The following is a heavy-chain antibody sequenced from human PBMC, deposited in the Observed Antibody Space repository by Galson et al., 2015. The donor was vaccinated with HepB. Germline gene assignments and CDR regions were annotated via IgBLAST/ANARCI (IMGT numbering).Heavy chain of an antibody. CDR1: GGSFNRFG. V-gene: IGHV1-69*04. CDR3: ARMPMVRGVGGGAYGMNV. Sequence: SVKVSCKASGGSFNRFGVSWVRQVPGQGLEWMGRIILTLAMTKYAQKFQGRVTISADTSKSTVYMELRSLKSEDTGVYYCARMPMVRGVGGGAYGMNVWGQGTTVTVSS. D-gene: IGHD3-10*01. CDR2: IILTLAMT. J-gene: IGHJ6*02.